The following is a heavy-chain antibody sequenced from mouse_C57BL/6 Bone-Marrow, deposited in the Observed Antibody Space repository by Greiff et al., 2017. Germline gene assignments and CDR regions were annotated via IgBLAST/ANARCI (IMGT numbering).Heavy chain of an antibody. Sequence: QVQLQQSGAELARPGASVKLSCKASGYTFTSYGISWVKQRTGQGLEWIGEIYPRSGNTYYNEKFKGKATLTADKSSSTAYMELRSLTSEDSAVYFWARVDYGSSWYFDVWGTGTTVTVSS. CDR2: IYPRSGNT. D-gene: IGHD1-1*01. J-gene: IGHJ1*03. CDR1: GYTFTSYG. CDR3: ARVDYGSSWYFDV. V-gene: IGHV1-81*01.